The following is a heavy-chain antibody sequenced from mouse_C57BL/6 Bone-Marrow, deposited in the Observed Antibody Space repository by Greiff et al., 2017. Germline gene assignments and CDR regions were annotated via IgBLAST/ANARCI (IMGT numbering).Heavy chain of an antibody. J-gene: IGHJ4*01. Sequence: EVKLVESGGGLVKPGGSLKLSCAASGFTFSSYAMSWVRQTPEKRLEWVATISDGGSYTYYPDNVKGRFTISRDNAKNNLYLQMSHLKSEDTAMYYCARGYGYDAGDYWGQGTSVTVSS. CDR3: ARGYGYDAGDY. CDR2: ISDGGSYT. CDR1: GFTFSSYA. D-gene: IGHD2-2*01. V-gene: IGHV5-4*03.